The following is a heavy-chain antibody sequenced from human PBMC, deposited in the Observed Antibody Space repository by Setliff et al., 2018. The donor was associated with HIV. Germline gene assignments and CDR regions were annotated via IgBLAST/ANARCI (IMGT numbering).Heavy chain of an antibody. V-gene: IGHV4-39*01. Sequence: TLSLTCTVSGGSISSSTYYWGWIRQPPGRGLEWIGTIYYSGSTYYNPSLKSRLTISVDTSKNQFSLKLSSVTAADTAVYYCARRDGYSYGFYFDYWGQGTLVTVSS. CDR2: IYYSGST. CDR1: GGSISSSTYY. J-gene: IGHJ4*02. D-gene: IGHD5-18*01. CDR3: ARRDGYSYGFYFDY.